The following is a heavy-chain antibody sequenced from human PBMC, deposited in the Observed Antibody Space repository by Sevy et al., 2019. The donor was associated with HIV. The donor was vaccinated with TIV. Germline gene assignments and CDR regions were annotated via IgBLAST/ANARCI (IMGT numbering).Heavy chain of an antibody. CDR1: VFTFSDYY. CDR3: ASRPRDYYGSGSYYKNGMDV. J-gene: IGHJ6*02. D-gene: IGHD3-10*01. CDR2: ISSSGSTI. V-gene: IGHV3-11*01. Sequence: GGSLRLSCAASVFTFSDYYMSWIRQAPGKGLEWVSYISSSGSTIYYADSVKGRFTISRDNAKNSLYLQMNSLRAEDTAVYYCASRPRDYYGSGSYYKNGMDVWGQGTTVTVSS.